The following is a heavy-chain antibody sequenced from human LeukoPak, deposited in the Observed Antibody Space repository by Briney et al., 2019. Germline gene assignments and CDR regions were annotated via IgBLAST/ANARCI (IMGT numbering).Heavy chain of an antibody. V-gene: IGHV3-74*01. CDR1: GFTFSSYW. Sequence: GGSLRLSCAASGFTFSSYWMHWGRQAPGKGVVWVSRIYSDGIITTYAHSVTRRFPISRDNATNTLYLQMNSLRAEDTAVYYCASWYSSGWYSFDYWGQGTLVTVSS. CDR3: ASWYSSGWYSFDY. CDR2: IYSDGIIT. D-gene: IGHD6-19*01. J-gene: IGHJ4*02.